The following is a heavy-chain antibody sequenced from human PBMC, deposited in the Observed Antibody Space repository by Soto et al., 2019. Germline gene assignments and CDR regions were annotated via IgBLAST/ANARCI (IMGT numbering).Heavy chain of an antibody. V-gene: IGHV4-34*01. Sequence: SETLSLTCAVYGGSFSGYYWGWIRQPPGKGLEWIGEMHHSGSTKYNPSLKSRVTISVDTSKNQLSLRLSSVTAADTAVYYCARVARGYSSSWFDNWRQGALVTVSS. CDR3: ARVARGYSSSWFDN. CDR2: MHHSGST. D-gene: IGHD6-13*01. CDR1: GGSFSGYY. J-gene: IGHJ4*02.